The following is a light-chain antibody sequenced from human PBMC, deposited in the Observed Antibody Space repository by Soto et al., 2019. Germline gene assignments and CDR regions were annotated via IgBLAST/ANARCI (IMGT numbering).Light chain of an antibody. J-gene: IGKJ2*01. V-gene: IGKV4-1*01. Sequence: DIVMTQSPDSLAVSLGERATINCRSSQGVLARSNNKNYLAWYQQKPGQPPKLLIYWASTRQSGVPDRFSGSGSGTDLTLTISSPQAEDVAVYYCQQYYSTVYTFGQGTKLEIK. CDR3: QQYYSTVYT. CDR1: QGVLARSNNKNY. CDR2: WAS.